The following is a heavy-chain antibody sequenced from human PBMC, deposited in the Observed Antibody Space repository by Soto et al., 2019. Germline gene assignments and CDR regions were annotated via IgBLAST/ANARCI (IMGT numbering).Heavy chain of an antibody. CDR2: ISRDGSAT. J-gene: IGHJ4*02. Sequence: GGSLRLSCAASGFIFSNYWMHWVRQAPGKGLVWVSRISRDGSATNYADSVKGRFTISRDNAKNTLYLQMNSLRAEDTAVYFCARLRCSGADCYSTTDYWGQGTLVTSPQ. D-gene: IGHD2-15*01. CDR1: GFIFSNYW. V-gene: IGHV3-74*01. CDR3: ARLRCSGADCYSTTDY.